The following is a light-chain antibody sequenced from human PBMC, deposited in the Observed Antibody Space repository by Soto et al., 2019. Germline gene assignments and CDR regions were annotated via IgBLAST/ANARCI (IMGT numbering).Light chain of an antibody. Sequence: QSALTQPASVSGSPGQSITISCTGTNSDVGSYKFVSWYQQHPGEVPKLIIYEATKRPSGLSNRFSGSKSGNTASLTISGLQAEDEADYYCCLFAGGGATWVFGGGTKLTVL. V-gene: IGLV2-23*01. CDR1: NSDVGSYKF. CDR3: CLFAGGGATWV. J-gene: IGLJ3*02. CDR2: EAT.